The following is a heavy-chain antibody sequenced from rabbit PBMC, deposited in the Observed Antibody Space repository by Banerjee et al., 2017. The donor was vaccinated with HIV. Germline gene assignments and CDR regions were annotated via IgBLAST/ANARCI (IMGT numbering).Heavy chain of an antibody. D-gene: IGHD7-1*01. CDR2: IVPGSSIST. V-gene: IGHV1S45*01. CDR3: VRETETYAGYAGYGYYFDL. Sequence: QEQLVESGGDLVQPEGSLTLTCTASGFSFSSSYWICWVRQAPGKGLEWIACIVPGSSISTAYASWAKGRFTISKTSSTTVTLQMASLTAADTATYFCVRETETYAGYAGYGYYFDLWGQGTLVTVS. J-gene: IGHJ4*01. CDR1: GFSFSSSYW.